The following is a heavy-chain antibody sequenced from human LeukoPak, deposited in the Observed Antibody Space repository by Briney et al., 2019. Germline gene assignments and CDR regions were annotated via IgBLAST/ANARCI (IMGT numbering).Heavy chain of an antibody. CDR3: ARDQGRGIAAGPYFDY. V-gene: IGHV3-7*01. D-gene: IGHD6-13*01. Sequence: GGSLRLSCAASGFTFSSYWMSWVRQAPGKGLEWVANIKQDGSEKYYVDSVKGRFTISRDNAKNSLYLQMNSLRAEDTAVYYCARDQGRGIAAGPYFDYWGQGTLVTVSS. CDR2: IKQDGSEK. J-gene: IGHJ4*02. CDR1: GFTFSSYW.